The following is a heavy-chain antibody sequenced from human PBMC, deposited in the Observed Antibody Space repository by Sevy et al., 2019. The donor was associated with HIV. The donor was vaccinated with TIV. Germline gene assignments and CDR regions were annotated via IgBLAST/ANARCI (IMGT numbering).Heavy chain of an antibody. Sequence: GGSLRLSCAASGFTFRSYGMHWVRQAPGKGLEWVTFIRYDGSTKYYADSVKGRFTISRDNSKNTVCLQMNSLRSEDTAVYYCAKGLGMVQGALLSDDVWGQGTMVTVSS. J-gene: IGHJ3*01. V-gene: IGHV3-30*02. CDR3: AKGLGMVQGALLSDDV. CDR2: IRYDGSTK. CDR1: GFTFRSYG. D-gene: IGHD3-10*01.